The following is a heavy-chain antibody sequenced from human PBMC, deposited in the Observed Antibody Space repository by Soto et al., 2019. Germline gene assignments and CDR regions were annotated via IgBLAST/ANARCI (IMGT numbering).Heavy chain of an antibody. CDR3: VKDDGGYPSTAPH. D-gene: IGHD3-22*01. CDR1: GITISNYP. J-gene: IGHJ4*02. Sequence: EVQLLESGGGLVQPGGSLRLSCAASGITISNYPMSWVRQAPGRGLDWVSGISGSGDRTYYADSAKGRFTISQDISRNLLALQVDSLGVEDTAVYFCVKDDGGYPSTAPHWGQGTLVTVSS. V-gene: IGHV3-23*01. CDR2: ISGSGDRT.